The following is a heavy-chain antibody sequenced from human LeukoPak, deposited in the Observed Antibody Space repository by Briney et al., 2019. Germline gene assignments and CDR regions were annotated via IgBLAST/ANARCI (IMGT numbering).Heavy chain of an antibody. J-gene: IGHJ4*02. CDR2: IYHSGST. V-gene: IGHV4-38-2*02. CDR3: ARSLNDLWTTSFNY. Sequence: SETLSLTCTVSGYSISSGYYWGWIRQPPGKGLEWIGSIYHSGSTYYNPSLKSRVTISVDTSKNQFSLKLSSVTAADTAVYYCARSLNDLWTTSFNYWGLGTLVTVSS. CDR1: GYSISSGYY. D-gene: IGHD3-3*01.